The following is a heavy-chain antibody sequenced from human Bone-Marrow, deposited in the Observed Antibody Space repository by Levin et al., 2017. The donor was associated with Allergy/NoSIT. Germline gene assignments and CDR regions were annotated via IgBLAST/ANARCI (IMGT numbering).Heavy chain of an antibody. D-gene: IGHD2-15*01. CDR1: GFTFNSHS. CDR3: ARVYCSGGSCFPDMDF. Sequence: GGSLRLSCAASGFTFNSHSMNWVRQAPGKGLEWISYISYSGSTIYYGDSVKGRFSISRNNADNAVFLQMNSLRAEDTAVYYCARVYCSGGSCFPDMDFWGQGTLVAVSS. V-gene: IGHV3-48*04. J-gene: IGHJ4*02. CDR2: ISYSGSTI.